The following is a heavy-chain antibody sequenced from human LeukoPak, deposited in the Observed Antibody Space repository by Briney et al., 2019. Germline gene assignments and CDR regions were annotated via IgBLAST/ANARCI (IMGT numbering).Heavy chain of an antibody. CDR3: AREAMMGHTTFDY. CDR2: IYYSGST. J-gene: IGHJ4*02. V-gene: IGHV4-59*01. D-gene: IGHD3-22*01. CDR1: GGSISSYY. Sequence: PSETLSLTCTVSGGSISSYYWSWIRQPPGKGLEWFGYIYYSGSTNYNPSLKSRVTISVDTSKNQFSLKLSSVTAADTAVYYCAREAMMGHTTFDYWGQGTLVTVSS.